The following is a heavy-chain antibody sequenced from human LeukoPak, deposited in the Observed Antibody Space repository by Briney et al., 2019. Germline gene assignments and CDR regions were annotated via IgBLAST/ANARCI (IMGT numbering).Heavy chain of an antibody. CDR2: MNPNSGNT. J-gene: IGHJ6*03. D-gene: IGHD3-3*01. V-gene: IGHV1-8*03. CDR1: GYTFTSYD. CDR3: ARAGTYYDFWSGYYTSLYYMDV. Sequence: ASVKVSCKASGYTFTSYDINWVRQATGQGLEWMGWMNPNSGNTGYAQKFQGRVTITRNTSISTAYMELSSLRSEDTAVYYCARAGTYYDFWSGYYTSLYYMDVWGKGTTVTVSS.